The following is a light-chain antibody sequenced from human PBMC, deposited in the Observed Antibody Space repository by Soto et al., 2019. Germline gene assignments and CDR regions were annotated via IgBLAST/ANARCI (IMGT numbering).Light chain of an antibody. Sequence: DIVLTQSPGTLSLSPGQRATLSCRASQSLSSAFLAWYQQKPGQAPRLLIYGTSSRATGIADRFSGSGSGTDFTLAISRVEPEDFAVYYCQQYDTSVFTFGPGTKVDIK. CDR2: GTS. CDR1: QSLSSAF. CDR3: QQYDTSVFT. V-gene: IGKV3-20*01. J-gene: IGKJ3*01.